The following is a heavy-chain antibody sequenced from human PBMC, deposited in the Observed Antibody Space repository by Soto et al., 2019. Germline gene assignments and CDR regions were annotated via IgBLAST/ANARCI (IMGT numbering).Heavy chain of an antibody. V-gene: IGHV6-1*01. CDR2: TYYRSQWRN. CDR1: GDTVSSFYAA. J-gene: IGHJ3*01. Sequence: QVPLKESGPGLVKPSQTLSVTCAISGDTVSSFYAAWNWIRQSPSRGLEWLGRTYYRSQWRNDYAVSVISRLTLHSATAKNQFSLQLNSVTPDDTAVYYCAREGGSFGSRWKNAFDVGGQGTMVTVS. CDR3: AREGGSFGSRWKNAFDV. D-gene: IGHD6-13*01.